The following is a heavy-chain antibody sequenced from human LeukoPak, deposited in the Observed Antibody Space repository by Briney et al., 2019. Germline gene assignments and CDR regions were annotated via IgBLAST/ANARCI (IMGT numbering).Heavy chain of an antibody. V-gene: IGHV4-61*02. CDR3: ARTTTPFKGEHLLYYYYYMDV. CDR2: INTSGST. J-gene: IGHJ6*03. Sequence: PSQTLSLTCTVSGGSFSSGSHYWSWIRQPAGKGLEWIGRINTSGSTSYNPSLKSRVTMSVDTSKNQFSLKLSSVTAADTAVYYCARTTTPFKGEHLLYYYYYMDVWGKGTTVTISS. CDR1: GGSFSSGSHY. D-gene: IGHD3-16*01.